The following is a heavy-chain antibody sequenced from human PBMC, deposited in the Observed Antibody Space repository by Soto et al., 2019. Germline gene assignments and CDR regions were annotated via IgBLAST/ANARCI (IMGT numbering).Heavy chain of an antibody. CDR1: GFTFSSYA. CDR2: ISYDGSNK. V-gene: IGHV3-30-3*01. D-gene: IGHD6-19*01. CDR3: ARDVAGNFDY. J-gene: IGHJ4*02. Sequence: GGSLRLSCAASGFTFSSYAMHWVRPAPGKGLEWVAVISYDGSNKYYADSVKGRFTISRDNSKNTLYLQMNSLRAEDTAVYYCARDVAGNFDYCGQGTLVTVSS.